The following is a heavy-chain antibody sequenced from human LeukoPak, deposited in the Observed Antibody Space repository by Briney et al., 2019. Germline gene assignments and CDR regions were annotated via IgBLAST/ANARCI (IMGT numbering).Heavy chain of an antibody. Sequence: GRSLRLSCAASGFTFSDYAMHWVRQAPGKGLEWVTIISYDGSNKYYADSVKGRFTVSRDNSRNTLYLQMNSLRDEDTAVYYCARGSLYFGELLSIDYWGQGALVTVSS. CDR2: ISYDGSNK. CDR1: GFTFSDYA. V-gene: IGHV3-30-3*01. J-gene: IGHJ4*02. CDR3: ARGSLYFGELLSIDY. D-gene: IGHD3-10*01.